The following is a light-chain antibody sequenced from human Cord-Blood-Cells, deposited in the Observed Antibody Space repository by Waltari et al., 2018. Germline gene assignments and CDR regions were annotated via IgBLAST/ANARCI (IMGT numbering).Light chain of an antibody. J-gene: IGKJ2*01. Sequence: EIVLTQSPGTLSLSPGERATLSCRASQSVSSSYLAWYQQKPGQAPRPLIYAASSRATGIPDRFSGSGSGTDFTLTISRLEPEDFAVYYCQQYGSSWYTFGQGTKLEIK. V-gene: IGKV3-20*01. CDR3: QQYGSSWYT. CDR1: QSVSSSY. CDR2: AAS.